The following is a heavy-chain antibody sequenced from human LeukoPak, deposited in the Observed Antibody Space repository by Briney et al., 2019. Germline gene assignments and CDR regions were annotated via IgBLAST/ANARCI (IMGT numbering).Heavy chain of an antibody. CDR3: TRQGGYCSSTSCYHFDY. Sequence: GGSLRLSCAASGFTFSGSAMHWVRQASGKGLGWVGRIRSKANSYATAYAASVKGRFTISRDDSKNTAYLQMNSLKTEDTAVYYCTRQGGYCSSTSCYHFDYWGQGTLVTVSS. CDR1: GFTFSGSA. CDR2: IRSKANSYAT. D-gene: IGHD2-2*01. J-gene: IGHJ4*02. V-gene: IGHV3-73*01.